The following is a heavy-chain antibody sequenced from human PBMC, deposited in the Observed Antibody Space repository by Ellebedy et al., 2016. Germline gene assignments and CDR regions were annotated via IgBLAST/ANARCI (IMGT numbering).Heavy chain of an antibody. CDR3: AKVSGYCSSTSCLNYFDY. CDR2: ISGSGGST. Sequence: GESLKISCAASGFTFSSYAMSWVRQAPGKGLEWVSAISGSGGSTYYADSVKGRFTISRDNSKNTLYLQMNSLRAEDTAVYYCAKVSGYCSSTSCLNYFDYWGQGTLVTVSS. CDR1: GFTFSSYA. V-gene: IGHV3-23*01. J-gene: IGHJ4*02. D-gene: IGHD2-2*01.